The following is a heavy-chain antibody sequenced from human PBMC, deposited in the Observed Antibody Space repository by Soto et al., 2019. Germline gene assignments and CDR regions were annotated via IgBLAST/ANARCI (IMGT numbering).Heavy chain of an antibody. Sequence: GASVKVSCKASGYTFTSYAISWVRQAPGQGLERMGWISAYNGDTKYAQKFQGRVTMTTDTSTSTAYMELTSLRSDDTAVYYCARVRSWYYFDYWGLGTLVTVSS. J-gene: IGHJ4*02. CDR2: ISAYNGDT. CDR3: ARVRSWYYFDY. D-gene: IGHD6-13*01. CDR1: GYTFTSYA. V-gene: IGHV1-18*01.